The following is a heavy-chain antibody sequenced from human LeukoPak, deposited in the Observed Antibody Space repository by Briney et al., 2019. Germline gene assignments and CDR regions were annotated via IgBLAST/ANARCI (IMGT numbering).Heavy chain of an antibody. V-gene: IGHV3-13*01. D-gene: IGHD1-26*01. CDR3: ARQNTPHGNFDY. Sequence: GGSLRLSCAASGFTLSSYAMHWVRQPAGKGLEWVSAIGTAGDTFYPGSVRGRFTISRENAKKSLFLQMNSLRAEDTAVYYCARQNTPHGNFDYWGQGTLVTVSS. CDR2: IGTAGDT. CDR1: GFTLSSYA. J-gene: IGHJ4*02.